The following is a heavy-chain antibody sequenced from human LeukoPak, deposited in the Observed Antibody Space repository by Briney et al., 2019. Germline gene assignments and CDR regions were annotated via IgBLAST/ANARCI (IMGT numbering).Heavy chain of an antibody. CDR3: ASRSTGYSSGWYDGDAFDI. V-gene: IGHV1-69*05. Sequence: SSVKVSCKASGGTFSSYAISWVRQAPGQGLEWMGGIIPIFGTANYAQKCQGRVTITTDESTSTAYMELSSLRSEDTAVYYCASRSTGYSSGWYDGDAFDIWGQGTMVTVSS. CDR2: IIPIFGTA. J-gene: IGHJ3*02. D-gene: IGHD6-19*01. CDR1: GGTFSSYA.